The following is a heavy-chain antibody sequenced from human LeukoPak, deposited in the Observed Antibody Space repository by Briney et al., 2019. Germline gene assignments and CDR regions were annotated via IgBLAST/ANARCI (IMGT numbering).Heavy chain of an antibody. Sequence: PSETLSLTCTVSGGSISSSNWWSWVRQPPGKGLEWIGEIYYSGSTNYNPSLKSRVTISVDKSKNQFSLKLSSVTAADTAIYYCARVSDSGYSYFDYWGQGTLVTVSS. V-gene: IGHV4-4*02. CDR2: IYYSGST. D-gene: IGHD5-12*01. CDR3: ARVSDSGYSYFDY. J-gene: IGHJ4*02. CDR1: GGSISSSNW.